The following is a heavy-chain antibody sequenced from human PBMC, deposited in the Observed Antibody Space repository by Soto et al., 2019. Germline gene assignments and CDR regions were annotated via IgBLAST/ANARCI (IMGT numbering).Heavy chain of an antibody. CDR1: GFTFSSYA. Sequence: GGSLRLSCAASGFTFSSYAMSWVRQAPGKGLEWVSAISGSGGSTYYADSVKGRFTISRDNSMRSLFLHMNSLRDEDTAVYYCARDGKGAAYTHGPYYFDYWGQGALVTVSS. D-gene: IGHD1-1*01. V-gene: IGHV3-23*01. J-gene: IGHJ4*02. CDR2: ISGSGGST. CDR3: ARDGKGAAYTHGPYYFDY.